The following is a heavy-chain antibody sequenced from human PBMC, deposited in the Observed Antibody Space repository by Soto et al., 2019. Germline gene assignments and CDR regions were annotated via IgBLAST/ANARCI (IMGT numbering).Heavy chain of an antibody. CDR2: VTVSGDTS. V-gene: IGHV3-23*01. CDR1: GFTFSDSA. Sequence: GGSLRLSCAASGFTFSDSALSWVRQGTGKGLEWVSSVTVSGDTSYYADSVEGRFTISRDNSKNTLYLQMNSLRADDTAVYYCAPRVVITSWGQGTLVTVSS. CDR3: APRVVITS. J-gene: IGHJ4*02. D-gene: IGHD3-22*01.